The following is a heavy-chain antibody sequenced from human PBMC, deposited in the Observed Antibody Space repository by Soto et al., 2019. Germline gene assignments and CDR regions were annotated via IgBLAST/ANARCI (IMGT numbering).Heavy chain of an antibody. CDR1: GFIFSNYG. CDR3: AKDRGITMLVSGGMDV. Sequence: QEQMVESGGGVVQPGRSLRLSCAASGFIFSNYGMEWVRQAPGKGLEWLAVISYDGSNKYYADSVKGRFTISRDSSKNTVYLQMSSLRPEDTAVYYCAKDRGITMLVSGGMDVWGQGTTVTVSS. D-gene: IGHD3-22*01. J-gene: IGHJ6*02. V-gene: IGHV3-30*18. CDR2: ISYDGSNK.